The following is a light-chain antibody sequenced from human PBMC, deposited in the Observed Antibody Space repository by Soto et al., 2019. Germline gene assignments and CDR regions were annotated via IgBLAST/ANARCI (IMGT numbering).Light chain of an antibody. J-gene: IGLJ1*01. CDR3: QSYDSSLSGPPGV. V-gene: IGLV1-40*01. CDR1: SSNIGAGYD. CDR2: GNS. Sequence: QSVLTQPPSVSGAPGQRVTISCTGSSSNIGAGYDVHWYQQLPGTAPKLLIYGNSNRPSGVPDRFSGSKSGTSASLAITGLQAEDEADYYCQSYDSSLSGPPGVFGTGTKVTVL.